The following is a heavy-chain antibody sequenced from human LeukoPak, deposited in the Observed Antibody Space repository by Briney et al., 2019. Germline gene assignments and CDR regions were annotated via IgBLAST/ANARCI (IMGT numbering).Heavy chain of an antibody. CDR1: GGSFSGYY. Sequence: PSETLSLTCAGYGGSFSGYYWSWIRQPPGKGLEWIGEINHSGSTNYNPSLKSRVTISVDTSKNQFSLKLSSVTAADTAVYYCANDYGDDEAFDIWGQGTMVTVSS. CDR2: INHSGST. CDR3: ANDYGDDEAFDI. V-gene: IGHV4-34*01. D-gene: IGHD4-17*01. J-gene: IGHJ3*02.